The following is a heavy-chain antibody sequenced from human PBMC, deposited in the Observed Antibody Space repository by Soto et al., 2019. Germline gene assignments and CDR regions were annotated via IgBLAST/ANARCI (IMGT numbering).Heavy chain of an antibody. J-gene: IGHJ1*01. CDR2: VIPIFGTA. D-gene: IGHD3-16*01. Sequence: QVQLVQSGAEVKKPGSSVKVSCKASGGTFSSYAISWVRQAPGQGLEWMGGVIPIFGTANYAQKLQGRVTITADEATSTADMELSRLRSEDTAVYYCARGGMANGPHRPGPLEYFQHWGQGTLVTVSS. V-gene: IGHV1-69*01. CDR1: GGTFSSYA. CDR3: ARGGMANGPHRPGPLEYFQH.